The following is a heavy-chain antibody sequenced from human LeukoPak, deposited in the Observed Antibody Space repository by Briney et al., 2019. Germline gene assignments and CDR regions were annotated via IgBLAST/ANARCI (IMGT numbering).Heavy chain of an antibody. CDR1: GFTFSSYG. Sequence: GGSLRLSCEASGFTFSSYGMHWVRQAPGKGLEWVAVISYDGSNKYYADSVKGRFTISRDNSKNTLYLQMNSLRAEDTAVYYCAKGSSGWPAFDYWGQGTLVTVSS. D-gene: IGHD6-19*01. V-gene: IGHV3-30*18. J-gene: IGHJ4*02. CDR2: ISYDGSNK. CDR3: AKGSSGWPAFDY.